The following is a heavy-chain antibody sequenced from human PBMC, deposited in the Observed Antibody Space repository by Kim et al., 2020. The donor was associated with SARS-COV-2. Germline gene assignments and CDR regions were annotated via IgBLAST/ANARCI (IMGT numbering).Heavy chain of an antibody. CDR2: IYYSGST. J-gene: IGHJ6*02. V-gene: IGHV4-39*01. CDR3: ARTRSSSWYQLTDYYYAMDV. D-gene: IGHD6-13*01. Sequence: PSETLSLTCTVSGGSISSSSYYWGWIRQPPGKGLEWIGSIYYSGSTYYNPSLKSRVTISVDTSKNQFSLNLSSVTTADTAVYYCARTRSSSWYQLTDYYYAMDVWGQGTTVTVSS. CDR1: GGSISSSSYY.